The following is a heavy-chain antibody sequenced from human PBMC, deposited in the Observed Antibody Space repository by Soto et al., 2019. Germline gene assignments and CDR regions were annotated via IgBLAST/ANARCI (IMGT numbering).Heavy chain of an antibody. CDR2: IYYSGST. Sequence: SETLSLTCTVSGVSISSYYWSWIRQPPGKGLEWIGYIYYSGSTNYNPSLKSRVTISVDTSKNQFSLKLNSVTAADTAVYYCARGSSSWDYWGQGTLVTVSS. J-gene: IGHJ4*02. V-gene: IGHV4-59*08. CDR3: ARGSSSWDY. D-gene: IGHD6-13*01. CDR1: GVSISSYY.